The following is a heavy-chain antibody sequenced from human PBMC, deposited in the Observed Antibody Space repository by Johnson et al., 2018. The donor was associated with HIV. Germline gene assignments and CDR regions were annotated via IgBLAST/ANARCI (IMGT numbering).Heavy chain of an antibody. CDR1: GFTFSSYW. J-gene: IGHJ3*02. D-gene: IGHD5-12*01. Sequence: MMLVESGGGLVQPGGSLRLSCTASGFTFSSYWMSWVRQAPGKGLEWVANIKLDGSDKYDLGSVKGRFTISRDNAKNTLYLQMNSLRAEDTAVYYCARDRRLADAFDIWGQGTMVTVSS. V-gene: IGHV3-7*01. CDR3: ARDRRLADAFDI. CDR2: IKLDGSDK.